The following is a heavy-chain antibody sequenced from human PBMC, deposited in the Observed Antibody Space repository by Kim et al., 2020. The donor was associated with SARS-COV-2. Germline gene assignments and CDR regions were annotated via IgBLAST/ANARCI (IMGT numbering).Heavy chain of an antibody. J-gene: IGHJ4*02. Sequence: GGSLRLSCAASGFSFSSYGMYWVRQAPGKGLEWVAVISYDGSKKNYADSVKGRFTISRDNSKNTLYLEMNSLRAEDTAVYYCAKDYIRLLWFGELFDYWGQGTLVTVYS. D-gene: IGHD3-10*01. CDR3: AKDYIRLLWFGELFDY. V-gene: IGHV3-30*18. CDR1: GFSFSSYG. CDR2: ISYDGSKK.